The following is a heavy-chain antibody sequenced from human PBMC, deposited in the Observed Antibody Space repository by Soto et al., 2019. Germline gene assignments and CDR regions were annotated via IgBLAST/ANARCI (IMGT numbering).Heavy chain of an antibody. CDR1: GFSVTNNY. J-gene: IGHJ6*02. CDR3: ARDWSKFSYNYPYYYAMDA. Sequence: EVQLVETGGGLIQPGGSLRLSCSVSGFSVTNNYISWVRQAPGTGLEWVSLLSSRGTTYYADSVRGRFTVSRDDSKNTLHLQMDSLTPEDTAVYYCARDWSKFSYNYPYYYAMDAWGQGTTVSVSS. V-gene: IGHV3-53*02. CDR2: LSSRGTT. D-gene: IGHD5-18*01.